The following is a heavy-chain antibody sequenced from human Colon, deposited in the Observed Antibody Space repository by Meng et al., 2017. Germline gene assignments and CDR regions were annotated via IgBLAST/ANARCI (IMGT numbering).Heavy chain of an antibody. CDR2: HYYNGST. Sequence: QLQLQESGPGWVRASETLSLTCSVSGSMTGTGYYEGGWISQPPGKGLEWIGSHYYNGSTYYNPSLKSRVTISVDASKSQFSLKLTSVTAADTAVYYCARAPDYWGQGTLVTVSS. V-gene: IGHV4-39*07. J-gene: IGHJ4*02. CDR3: ARAPDY. CDR1: GSMTGTGYY.